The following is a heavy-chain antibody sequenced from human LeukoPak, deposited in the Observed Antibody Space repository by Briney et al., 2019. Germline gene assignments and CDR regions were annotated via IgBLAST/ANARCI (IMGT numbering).Heavy chain of an antibody. V-gene: IGHV1-18*01. Sequence: ASVNVSCKASGYTFTSYGISWVRQAPGQGLEWMGWNSAYNGNTNYAQKLQGRVTMTTDTSTSTAYMELRSLRSDDTAVYYCARLGGDYLGAYYYYGMDVWGQGTTVTVSS. CDR2: NSAYNGNT. J-gene: IGHJ6*02. CDR3: ARLGGDYLGAYYYYGMDV. D-gene: IGHD4-17*01. CDR1: GYTFTSYG.